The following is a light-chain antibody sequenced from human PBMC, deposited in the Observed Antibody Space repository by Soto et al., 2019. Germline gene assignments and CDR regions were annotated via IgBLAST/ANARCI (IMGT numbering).Light chain of an antibody. CDR3: MQALQTPIT. CDR2: LGS. Sequence: DIVMTQSPLSLPVTPGEPASISCRSSQSLLHSNGYNYLDWYLQKPGQSPQLLIYLGSNRASGVPDRFSGSGSGTDFTLKISRVEAEDVGVYYCMQALQTPITFGQGKRVEIK. CDR1: QSLLHSNGYNY. J-gene: IGKJ5*01. V-gene: IGKV2-28*01.